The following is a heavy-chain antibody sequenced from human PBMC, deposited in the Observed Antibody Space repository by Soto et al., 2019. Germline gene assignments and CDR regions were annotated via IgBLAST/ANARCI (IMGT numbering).Heavy chain of an antibody. CDR1: GYTFTGYY. D-gene: IGHD4-17*01. J-gene: IGHJ4*02. Sequence: ASVKVSCKASGYTFTGYYMHWVRQAPGQGLEWMGWINPNSGGTNYAQKFQGWVTMTRDTSISTAYMELSRLRSDDTAVYYCARAYGDYEYYFDYWGQGTLVTVSS. V-gene: IGHV1-2*04. CDR2: INPNSGGT. CDR3: ARAYGDYEYYFDY.